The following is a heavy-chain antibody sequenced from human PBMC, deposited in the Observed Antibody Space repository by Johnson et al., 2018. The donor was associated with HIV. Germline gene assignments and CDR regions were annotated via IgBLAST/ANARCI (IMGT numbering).Heavy chain of an antibody. CDR2: IKSKTDGGTT. V-gene: IGHV3-15*01. CDR3: ARGVRWYYYDSSGPLRAFDI. D-gene: IGHD3-22*01. CDR1: GFTFSNAW. J-gene: IGHJ3*02. Sequence: VQLVESGGGLVKPGGSLRLSCAASGFTFSNAWMSWVRQAPGKGLEWVGRIKSKTDGGTTDYAAPVKGRFTISRDDSKNTLYLQMNSLRAEDTAVYYCARGVRWYYYDSSGPLRAFDIWGQGTMVTVSS.